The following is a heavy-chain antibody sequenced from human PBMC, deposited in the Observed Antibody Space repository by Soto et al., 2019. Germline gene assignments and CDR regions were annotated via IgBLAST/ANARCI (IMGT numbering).Heavy chain of an antibody. CDR2: ISAYNGNT. D-gene: IGHD2-8*01. CDR1: GYTFTSYG. J-gene: IGHJ3*02. CDR3: ARDNDAWPRDDDFDI. Sequence: GASVKVSCKASGYTFTSYGISWVRQAPGQGLEWMGWISAYNGNTNYAQKLQGRVTMTTDTSTSTAYMELRSLRSDDTAVYYCARDNDAWPRDDDFDIWGQGTMVTVSS. V-gene: IGHV1-18*01.